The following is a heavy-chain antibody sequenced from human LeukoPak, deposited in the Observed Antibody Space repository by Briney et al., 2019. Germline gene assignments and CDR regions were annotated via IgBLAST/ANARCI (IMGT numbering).Heavy chain of an antibody. CDR1: GGTFSRFT. V-gene: IGHV1-69*13. J-gene: IGHJ4*02. CDR3: AREWGLESSGFYYAY. D-gene: IGHD3-22*01. CDR2: VTPLFGTA. Sequence: AASVKVSCKASGGTFSRFTLSWVRQAPGQGFVWMGGVTPLFGTANFAQRFQGRVSITADESTSTAFMELSSLRSEDTAVYYCAREWGLESSGFYYAYWGQGTLVTVSS.